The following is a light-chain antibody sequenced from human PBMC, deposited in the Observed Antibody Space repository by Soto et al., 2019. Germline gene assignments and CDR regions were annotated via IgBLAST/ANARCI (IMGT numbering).Light chain of an antibody. Sequence: QSVLTQPPSASGSPGQSVTISCTGSSSDVGEYNYVSWYQQHPGKAPQLMIHEVTKRPSGVPDRFSGSKSGNTASLTVSGLHAEDEADYYCSSFAGSNIWVFGGGTKLTVL. J-gene: IGLJ3*02. CDR3: SSFAGSNIWV. CDR1: SSDVGEYNY. CDR2: EVT. V-gene: IGLV2-8*01.